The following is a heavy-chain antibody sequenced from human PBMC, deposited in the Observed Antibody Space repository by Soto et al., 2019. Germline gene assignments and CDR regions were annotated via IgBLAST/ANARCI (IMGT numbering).Heavy chain of an antibody. V-gene: IGHV4-34*01. CDR2: INHSGST. CDR1: GGSCGGYY. D-gene: IGHD3-10*01. J-gene: IGHJ6*02. CDR3: AREGSRDGYNYGMDV. Sequence: ASQTLSHRCSVVGGSCGGYYGRRIRKHPGKGLEWIGEINHSGSTNYNPSLKSRVTISVDTSKNQFSLKLSSVTAADTAVYYCAREGSRDGYNYGMDVWGQGTTVTVSS.